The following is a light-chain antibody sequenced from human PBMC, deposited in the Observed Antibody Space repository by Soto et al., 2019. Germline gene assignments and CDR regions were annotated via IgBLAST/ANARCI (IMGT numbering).Light chain of an antibody. CDR1: QSVSSSY. J-gene: IGKJ1*01. CDR3: QQYGSSPVK. V-gene: IGKV3-20*01. CDR2: GAS. Sequence: EIVLTQSPCTLSLSPGERATLACRASQSVSSSYLAWYQQKPGQAPRLLIHGASSRATGIPDRFSGSGSGTDFTLTISRLEPEDFAVYYCQQYGSSPVKFGQGTQVEIK.